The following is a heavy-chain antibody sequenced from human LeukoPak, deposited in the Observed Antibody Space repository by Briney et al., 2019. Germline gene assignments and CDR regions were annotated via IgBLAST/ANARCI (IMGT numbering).Heavy chain of an antibody. Sequence: SGGSLRLSCAASGFTFSSYWMSWVRQAPGKGLEWVANIKQDGSEKYYVDSVKGRFTISRDSAKNSLYLQMNSLRAEDTAVYYCAREQGNADTVRAHYWGQGTLVTVSS. CDR2: IKQDGSEK. CDR1: GFTFSSYW. D-gene: IGHD4-17*01. CDR3: AREQGNADTVRAHY. V-gene: IGHV3-7*03. J-gene: IGHJ4*02.